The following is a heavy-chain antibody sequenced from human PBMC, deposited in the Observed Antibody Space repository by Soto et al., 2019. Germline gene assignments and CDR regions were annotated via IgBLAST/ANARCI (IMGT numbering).Heavy chain of an antibody. CDR3: AKDSRSQPYGWFDP. CDR2: ISGSGDYT. CDR1: GFTFSSYA. J-gene: IGHJ5*02. D-gene: IGHD2-15*01. V-gene: IGHV3-23*01. Sequence: EVQLLESGGGLVQPGESLRLSCAASGFTFSSYAMTWVRQAPGKGLEWVSSISGSGDYTYFADSVKGRFTISRDNSKDTLYLQMSSLRVEDTSIYYCAKDSRSQPYGWFDPWGQGTLVTVSS.